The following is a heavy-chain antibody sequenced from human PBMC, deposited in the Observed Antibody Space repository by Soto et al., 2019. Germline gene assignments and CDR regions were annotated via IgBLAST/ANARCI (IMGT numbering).Heavy chain of an antibody. D-gene: IGHD2-2*01. CDR1: GGTFSSYA. J-gene: IGHJ6*02. V-gene: IGHV1-69*01. Sequence: QVQLVQSGAEVKKPGPSVTVSCKASGGTFSSYAISWVRQAPGQGLEWMGGIIPISGTANYAQKFQGRVTITADESTSTAYMELSSLRSEDTAVYYCARSQGSSTSLEIYYYYYYGMDVWGQGTTVTVSS. CDR2: IIPISGTA. CDR3: ARSQGSSTSLEIYYYYYYGMDV.